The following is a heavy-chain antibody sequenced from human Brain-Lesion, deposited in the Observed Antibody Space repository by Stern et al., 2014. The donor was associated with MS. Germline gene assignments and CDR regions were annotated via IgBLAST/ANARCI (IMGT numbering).Heavy chain of an antibody. CDR1: GGSVSSTSYA. Sequence: QLVQSGPGLVKPSETLSLTCTVAGGSVSSTSYAWAWIRQPPGKGLEWIGTIYYSGNTYYSPSLKSRLTISLDTPKNHFSRRLRSVTAADTAVYYCAGEEDIRYCSGGSCTGNWFDPGGQGTLVTVS. CDR2: IYYSGNT. D-gene: IGHD2-15*01. CDR3: AGEEDIRYCSGGSCTGNWFDP. V-gene: IGHV4-39*02. J-gene: IGHJ5*02.